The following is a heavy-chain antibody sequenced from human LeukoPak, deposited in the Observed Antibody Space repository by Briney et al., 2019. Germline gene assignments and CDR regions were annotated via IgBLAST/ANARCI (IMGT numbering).Heavy chain of an antibody. J-gene: IGHJ5*02. V-gene: IGHV3-23*01. CDR3: AKRIVVVPAAISGWFDP. CDR1: GFTFSSYA. D-gene: IGHD2-2*02. Sequence: GGSLRLSCAASGFTFSSYAMSWVRQAPGKGLEWVSAISGSGGSTYYADSVKGRFTISRDNSKNTLYLQMNSLRAEDTAIYYCAKRIVVVPAAISGWFDPWGQGTLVTVSS. CDR2: ISGSGGST.